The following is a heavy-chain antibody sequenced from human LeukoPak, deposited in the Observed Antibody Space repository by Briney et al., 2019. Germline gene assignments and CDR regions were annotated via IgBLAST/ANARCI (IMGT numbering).Heavy chain of an antibody. J-gene: IGHJ6*02. CDR3: AKGNRDSSGFYYYYGIDV. D-gene: IGHD3-22*01. CDR1: GFTFDDYA. Sequence: GGSLRLSCAASGFTFDDYAMFWVRQAPGKGLEWVSGISWNSKNIVYAASVKGRFTISRDNAKTSLYLQMNSLRAEDTAFYYCAKGNRDSSGFYYYYGIDVWGQGTTVTVSS. CDR2: ISWNSKNI. V-gene: IGHV3-9*01.